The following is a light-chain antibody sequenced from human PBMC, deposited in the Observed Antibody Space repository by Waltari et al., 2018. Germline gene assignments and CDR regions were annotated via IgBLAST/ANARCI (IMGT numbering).Light chain of an antibody. V-gene: IGLV2-14*03. J-gene: IGLJ3*02. Sequence: QSALTQPASVSGSPGQSITISCTGTSSDVGAYNRVSWYQQHPGKAPKLIIFEVSTRPSGVSNRFSGAKSGDTASLSISGLQAEDEADYYCSSYTRTTTLWVFGGGTKLTVL. CDR2: EVS. CDR1: SSDVGAYNR. CDR3: SSYTRTTTLWV.